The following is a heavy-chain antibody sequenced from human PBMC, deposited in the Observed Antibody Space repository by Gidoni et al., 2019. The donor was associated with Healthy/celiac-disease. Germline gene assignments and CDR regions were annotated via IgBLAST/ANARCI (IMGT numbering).Heavy chain of an antibody. J-gene: IGHJ4*02. CDR1: GFSLSTSAMR. D-gene: IGHD5-12*01. V-gene: IGHV2-70*04. CDR3: ARMGHSKVAPTYYFDY. CDR2: IDWEDDK. Sequence: QVTLKESGPALVKPTQTLTLTCTFSGFSLSTSAMRVSWIRQPPGKALEWLARIDWEDDKFYSTSLKTRLTISKDTSKNQVVLTMTNMDPVDTATYYCARMGHSKVAPTYYFDYWGQGTLVTVSS.